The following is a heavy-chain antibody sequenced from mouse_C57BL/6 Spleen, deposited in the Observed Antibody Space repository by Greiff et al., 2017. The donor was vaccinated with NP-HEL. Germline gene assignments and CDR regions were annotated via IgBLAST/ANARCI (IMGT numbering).Heavy chain of an antibody. V-gene: IGHV1-9*01. D-gene: IGHD2-5*01. J-gene: IGHJ3*01. Sequence: VQLVESGAELMKPGASVKLSCKATGYTFTGYWIEWVKQRPGHGLEWIGEILPGSGSTNYNEKFKGKATFTADTSSNTAYMQRSSLTTEDSAIYYCARGAYYSNVFAYWGQGTLVTVSA. CDR2: ILPGSGST. CDR3: ARGAYYSNVFAY. CDR1: GYTFTGYW.